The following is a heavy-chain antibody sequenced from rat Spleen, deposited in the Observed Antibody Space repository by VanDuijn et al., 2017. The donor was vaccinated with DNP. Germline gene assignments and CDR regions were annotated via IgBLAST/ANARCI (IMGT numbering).Heavy chain of an antibody. V-gene: IGHV5-22*01. CDR1: GFTFSAYY. D-gene: IGHD4-3*01. J-gene: IGHJ2*01. CDR3: ARWNSGHFDY. CDR2: IGSAAYAP. Sequence: EVQLVASGGGLVQPGRSLKLSCAASGFTFSAYYMAWVRQAPAKGLEWVAYIGSAAYAPYYGDSVKGRFTISRDNAKSTLYLQMNSLRSEDMATYYCARWNSGHFDYWGQGVMVPVSS.